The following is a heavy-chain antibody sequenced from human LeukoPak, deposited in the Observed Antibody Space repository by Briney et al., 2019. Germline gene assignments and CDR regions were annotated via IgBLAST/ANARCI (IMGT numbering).Heavy chain of an antibody. CDR1: GYTFTSYD. J-gene: IGHJ6*02. V-gene: IGHV1-8*01. CDR3: ARVIHDCSSTSCYFTYYYYYGMDV. D-gene: IGHD2-2*01. Sequence: GASVKVSCKASGYTFTSYDINWVRQATGQGLEWMGWMNPNSGNTGYAQKFQGRVTMTRNTSISTAYMELSSLRSEDTAVYYCARVIHDCSSTSCYFTYYYYYGMDVWGQGTTVTVSS. CDR2: MNPNSGNT.